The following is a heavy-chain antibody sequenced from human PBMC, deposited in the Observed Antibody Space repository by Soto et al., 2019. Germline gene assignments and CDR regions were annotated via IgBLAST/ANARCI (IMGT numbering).Heavy chain of an antibody. V-gene: IGHV5-51*01. CDR2: IYPGDSDT. D-gene: IGHD6-6*01. J-gene: IGHJ6*02. Sequence: PGESLKISCKGSGYSFTSYWIGWVRQMPGNGLEWMGIIYPGDSDTRYSPSIQGQVTISADKSISTAYLQWSSLKASDTAMYYCARLFRAARLGGDYGMDVWGQGTTVTVSS. CDR3: ARLFRAARLGGDYGMDV. CDR1: GYSFTSYW.